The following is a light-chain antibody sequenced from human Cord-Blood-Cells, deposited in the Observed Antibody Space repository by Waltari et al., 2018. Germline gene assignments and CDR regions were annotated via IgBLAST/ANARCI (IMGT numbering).Light chain of an antibody. CDR2: GAS. CDR3: QQYNNWPPYS. Sequence: RVMTQYAATLAVSPGDRANLACRASQSVSSNIAVYQQKPGQGHRLLIYGASTRATGIPASFSGSGYGTEFTLSISSLPSEDFAVYYGQQYNNWPPYSIVQATKLEI. J-gene: IGKJ2*03. V-gene: IGKV3-15*01. CDR1: QSVSSN.